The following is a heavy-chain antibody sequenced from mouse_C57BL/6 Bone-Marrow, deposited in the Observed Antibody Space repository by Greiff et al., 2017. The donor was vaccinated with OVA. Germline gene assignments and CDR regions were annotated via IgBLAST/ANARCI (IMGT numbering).Heavy chain of an antibody. CDR1: GYTFTSYG. Sequence: VMLVESGAELARPGASVKLSCKASGYTFTSYGISWVKQRTGQGLEWIGEIYPRSGNTYYNEKFKGKATLTADKSSSTAYMELRSLTSEDSAVYFCARGLRGYFDVWGTGTTVTVSS. D-gene: IGHD2-4*01. V-gene: IGHV1-81*01. CDR2: IYPRSGNT. CDR3: ARGLRGYFDV. J-gene: IGHJ1*03.